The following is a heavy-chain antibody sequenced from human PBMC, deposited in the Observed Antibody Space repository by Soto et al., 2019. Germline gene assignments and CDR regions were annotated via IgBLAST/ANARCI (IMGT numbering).Heavy chain of an antibody. CDR2: IWFDGSNE. CDR1: GFTFDTHG. V-gene: IGHV3-33*08. J-gene: IGHJ4*02. Sequence: QVQLVESGGGVVQPGRSLRLSCAASGFTFDTHGMHWVRQAPGKGLEWVAIIWFDGSNENYADSVKGRFTISRDNSKNRLYLQMASLRAEDTAVYYCARERGDSEGYHGVFAYWGLGTLDTVSS. D-gene: IGHD1-26*01. CDR3: ARERGDSEGYHGVFAY.